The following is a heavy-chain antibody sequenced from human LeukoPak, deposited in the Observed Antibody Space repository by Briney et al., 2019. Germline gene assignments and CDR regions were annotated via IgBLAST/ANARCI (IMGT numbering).Heavy chain of an antibody. V-gene: IGHV3-7*03. J-gene: IGHJ4*02. CDR1: GFTISSYW. Sequence: GGSLRLSCVASGFTISSYWMHWVRQAPGKGREWVANIKQDGSEEYYVDSVKGRFTISRDNAKNSLYLQMNSLRAEATAVYYCARRYFDYWGQGILVTVSS. CDR3: ARRYFDY. CDR2: IKQDGSEE.